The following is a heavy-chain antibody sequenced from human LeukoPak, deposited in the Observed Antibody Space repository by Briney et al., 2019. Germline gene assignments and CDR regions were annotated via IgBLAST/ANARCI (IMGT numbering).Heavy chain of an antibody. D-gene: IGHD1-26*01. CDR1: GGSISSSSYY. V-gene: IGHV4-39*01. Sequence: SETLSLTCSVSGGSISSSSYYWGWIRQPPGKGLEWIGSIYSSGSTYYNASLQSRVTISIETSKNQISLRLNSVTAADTAMYYCAKSGGYGLIDYWGQGTLVTVSS. CDR3: AKSGGYGLIDY. CDR2: IYSSGST. J-gene: IGHJ4*02.